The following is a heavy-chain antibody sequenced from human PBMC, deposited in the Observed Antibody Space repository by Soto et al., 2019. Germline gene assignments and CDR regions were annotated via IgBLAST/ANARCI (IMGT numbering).Heavy chain of an antibody. J-gene: IGHJ5*02. CDR3: ARERRIGSSWYNWFDP. Sequence: TLALTCTVSGGSISSSSYYWGWIRQPPGKGLEWIGYIYYSGSTNYNPSLKSRVTISVDTSKNQFSLKLSSVTAADTAVYYCARERRIGSSWYNWFDPWGQGTLVTVSS. CDR2: IYYSGST. V-gene: IGHV4-61*01. D-gene: IGHD6-13*01. CDR1: GGSISSSSYY.